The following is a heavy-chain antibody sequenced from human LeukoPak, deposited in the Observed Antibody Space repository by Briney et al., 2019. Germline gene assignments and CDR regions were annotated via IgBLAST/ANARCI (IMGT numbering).Heavy chain of an antibody. CDR2: ISWNSGSI. J-gene: IGHJ4*02. CDR3: ARVVLIYSYGYEGFDY. Sequence: QPGGSLRLSCAASGFTFDNFAMHWVRQVPGKGLEWVSGISWNSGSIDYADSVKGRFTISRDNAKNSLYLQMNSLRAEDSALYYCARVVLIYSYGYEGFDYWGQGTLVTVSS. CDR1: GFTFDNFA. V-gene: IGHV3-9*01. D-gene: IGHD5-18*01.